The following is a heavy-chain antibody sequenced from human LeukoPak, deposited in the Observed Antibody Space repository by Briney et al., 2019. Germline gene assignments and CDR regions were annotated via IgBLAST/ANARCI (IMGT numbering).Heavy chain of an antibody. CDR1: GFTFSSYA. D-gene: IGHD6-13*01. V-gene: IGHV3-23*01. CDR2: ISGSGGST. J-gene: IGHJ3*02. CDR3: AKPLAAANAFDI. Sequence: PGGSLRLSCAASGFTFSSYAMSWVRQAPGKGLEWVSAISGSGGSTYYAGSVKGRFTISRDNSKNTLYLQMNSLRAEDTAVYYCAKPLAAANAFDIWGQGTMVTVSS.